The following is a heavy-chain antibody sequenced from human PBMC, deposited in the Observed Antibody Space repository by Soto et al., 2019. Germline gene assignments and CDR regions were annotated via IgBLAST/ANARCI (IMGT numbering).Heavy chain of an antibody. V-gene: IGHV3-43*01. CDR3: AKDKYSYGYYGMDV. D-gene: IGHD5-18*01. J-gene: IGHJ6*02. Sequence: QSGGSLRLSCAASGFTFDDYTMHWVRQAPGKGLEWVSLISWDGGSTYYADSVKGRFTISRDNSKNSLYLQMNSLRTEDTALYYCAKDKYSYGYYGMDVWGQGTTVTVPS. CDR1: GFTFDDYT. CDR2: ISWDGGST.